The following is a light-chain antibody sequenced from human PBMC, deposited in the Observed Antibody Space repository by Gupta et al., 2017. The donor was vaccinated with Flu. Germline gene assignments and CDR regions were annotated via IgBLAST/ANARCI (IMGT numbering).Light chain of an antibody. V-gene: IGLV6-57*01. CDR3: QDYEGSHLV. CDR1: GCVMASNY. Sequence: TVTISRTCSGCVMASNYVHCYHQLSGTSPTIVIYDHNRRPSGVPARFSASIDRSSAAATLTMSGLKAEDDDYYYSQDYEGSHLVFGGGTKLTVL. CDR2: DHN. J-gene: IGLJ3*02.